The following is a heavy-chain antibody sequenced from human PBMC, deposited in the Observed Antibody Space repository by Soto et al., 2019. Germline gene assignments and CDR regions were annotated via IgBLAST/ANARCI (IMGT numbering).Heavy chain of an antibody. CDR2: ISAYNGNT. V-gene: IGHV1-18*04. D-gene: IGHD3-9*01. Sequence: ASVKVSCKVSGYTFTRYGISWVRQAPGQGLEWMGWISAYNGNTNYAQKLQGRVTMTTDTSTSTAYMELRSPRSDDTAVYYCAREEYYDILTGYPYFDYWGQGTLVTVS. J-gene: IGHJ4*02. CDR1: GYTFTRYG. CDR3: AREEYYDILTGYPYFDY.